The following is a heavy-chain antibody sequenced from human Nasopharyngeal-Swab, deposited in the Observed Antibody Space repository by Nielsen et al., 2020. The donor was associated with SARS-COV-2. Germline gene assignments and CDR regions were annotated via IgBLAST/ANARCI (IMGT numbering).Heavy chain of an antibody. CDR2: VLDNGNT. CDR1: GGSINYSY. Sequence: SETLSLTCTVSGGSINYSYWSWIRQLPGKGLEWIGYVLDNGNTNYNPSLHTRVTMSVDKSKNQFFLKLNSVTAADTAVYFCARGVRGYDVLTDYYRIWYSDYWGQGTLVTVSS. V-gene: IGHV4-59*13. CDR3: ARGVRGYDVLTDYYRIWYSDY. D-gene: IGHD3-9*01. J-gene: IGHJ4*02.